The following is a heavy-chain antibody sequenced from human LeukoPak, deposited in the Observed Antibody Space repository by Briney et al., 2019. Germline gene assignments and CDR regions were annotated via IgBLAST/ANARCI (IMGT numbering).Heavy chain of an antibody. CDR3: AREGLDY. V-gene: IGHV1-8*01. CDR2: KNPNSGNS. J-gene: IGHJ4*02. Sequence: ASVKVSCKASGYTFTNYDINWVRQATGQGHEWMGYKNPNSGNSAYAQKFQGRVTITTDASITTAYMELSGPRSEDTALYYCAREGLDYWGQGTLVTVSS. CDR1: GYTFTNYD.